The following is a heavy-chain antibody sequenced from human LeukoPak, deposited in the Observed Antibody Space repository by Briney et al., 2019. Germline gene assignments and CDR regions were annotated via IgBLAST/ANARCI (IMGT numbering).Heavy chain of an antibody. V-gene: IGHV4-59*01. J-gene: IGHJ4*02. Sequence: PSETLSLTCTVSGGAINSDYWSWIRQSPGKGLEWIAYVYYDGRANFNPSFQSRVTMSIDTSKTQFSLNLSSMTAADTAVYYCARDRQYYYDSSEYVWGQGTLVTVSS. CDR3: ARDRQYYYDSSEYV. CDR2: VYYDGRA. CDR1: GGAINSDY. D-gene: IGHD3-22*01.